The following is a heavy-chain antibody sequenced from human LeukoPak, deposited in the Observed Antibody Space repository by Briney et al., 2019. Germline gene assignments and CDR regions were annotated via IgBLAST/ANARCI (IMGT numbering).Heavy chain of an antibody. J-gene: IGHJ4*02. CDR2: ISYSGST. V-gene: IGHV4-59*11. D-gene: IGHD6-13*01. Sequence: SETLSLTCTVSGGSITSHYWSWIRRPPGKGLEWIGHISYSGSTKYNPSIKSRVTISIDTSKNQFSLKLSSVTAADTAVYYCARGSLAAAIDYWGQGTLVTVSS. CDR1: GGSITSHY. CDR3: ARGSLAAAIDY.